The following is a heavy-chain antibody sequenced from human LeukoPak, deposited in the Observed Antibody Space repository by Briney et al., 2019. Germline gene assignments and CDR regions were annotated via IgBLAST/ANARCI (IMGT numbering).Heavy chain of an antibody. CDR1: GGSISSYY. J-gene: IGHJ4*02. V-gene: IGHV4-59*01. CDR3: ARGSDGYNFREFGY. CDR2: IYYSGST. Sequence: SETLSLTFTVSGGSISSYYWSWLRQPPGKGLEWIGYIYYSGSTNYNPSLKSRVTISVDTSKNQFSPKLSSVTAADTAVYYCARGSDGYNFREFGYWGQGTLVTVSS. D-gene: IGHD5-24*01.